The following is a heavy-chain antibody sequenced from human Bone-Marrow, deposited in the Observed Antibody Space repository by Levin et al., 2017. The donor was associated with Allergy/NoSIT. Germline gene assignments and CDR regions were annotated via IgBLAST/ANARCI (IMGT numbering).Heavy chain of an antibody. D-gene: IGHD6-13*01. Sequence: GGSLRLSCAATGLTFSDYPMNWVRQAPGRGLEWISSISGASTSTFYADSVKGRLITSRDNSKNTLYLHMNSLRVEDTAMYYCAKVHPSGGSFGYFEHWGQGALVVVSS. CDR3: AKVHPSGGSFGYFEH. CDR1: GLTFSDYP. J-gene: IGHJ4*02. CDR2: ISGASTST. V-gene: IGHV3-23*01.